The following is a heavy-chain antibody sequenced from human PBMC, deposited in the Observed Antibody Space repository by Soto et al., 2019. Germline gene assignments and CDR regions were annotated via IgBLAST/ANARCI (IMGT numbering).Heavy chain of an antibody. J-gene: IGHJ3*02. CDR2: IYSGGTT. D-gene: IGHD3-22*01. CDR3: ARGDSRGQGPDAFDI. CDR1: GFTVNTYY. V-gene: IGHV3-53*01. Sequence: EVQLVESGGGLIQPGGSLRLSCAASGFTVNTYYMSWVRQAPGKGLEWVSTIYSGGTTYYADSVRGRLSISRDNSKNTVYLQMKSLRAEDTAVYYCARGDSRGQGPDAFDIWGQGTMVTVSS.